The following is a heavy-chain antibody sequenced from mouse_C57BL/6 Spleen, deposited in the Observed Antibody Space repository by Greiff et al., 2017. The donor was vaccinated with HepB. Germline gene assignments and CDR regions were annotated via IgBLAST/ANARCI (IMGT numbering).Heavy chain of an antibody. CDR1: GYTFTSYT. D-gene: IGHD2-5*01. CDR2: INPSSGYT. V-gene: IGHV1-4*01. Sequence: VMLVESGAELARPGASVKMSCKASGYTFTSYTMHWVKQKPGQGLEWIGYINPSSGYTKYNQKFKDKAILTADKSSSTAYMQLSSLTSEDSAVYSCARKVDSNYPYAMDYWGQGTSVTVSA. J-gene: IGHJ4*01. CDR3: ARKVDSNYPYAMDY.